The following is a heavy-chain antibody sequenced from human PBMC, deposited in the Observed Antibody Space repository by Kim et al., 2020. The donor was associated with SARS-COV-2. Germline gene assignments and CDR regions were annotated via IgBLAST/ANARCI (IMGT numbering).Heavy chain of an antibody. J-gene: IGHJ6*02. D-gene: IGHD3-10*01. Sequence: SETLSLTCTVSGGSISSGGYYWSWIRQHPGKGLEWIGYIYYSGSTYYNPSLKSRVTISVDTSKNQFSLKLSSVTAADTAVYYCARGSDYGPTTGMDVWGQGTTVTVSS. CDR3: ARGSDYGPTTGMDV. CDR1: GGSISSGGYY. V-gene: IGHV4-31*03. CDR2: IYYSGST.